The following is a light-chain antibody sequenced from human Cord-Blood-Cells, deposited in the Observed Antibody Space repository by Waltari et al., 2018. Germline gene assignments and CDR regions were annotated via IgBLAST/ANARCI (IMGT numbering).Light chain of an antibody. Sequence: SYVLTQPPSVSVAPGKTARITCGGNNIGSKSVHWYQQKPGQAPVLVIYYDSDRPSGIPELFSGSNSGNTATLTISRVEAGDEADYYCQVWDSSSDHVFGTGTKVTVL. CDR3: QVWDSSSDHV. J-gene: IGLJ1*01. CDR2: YDS. CDR1: NIGSKS. V-gene: IGLV3-21*04.